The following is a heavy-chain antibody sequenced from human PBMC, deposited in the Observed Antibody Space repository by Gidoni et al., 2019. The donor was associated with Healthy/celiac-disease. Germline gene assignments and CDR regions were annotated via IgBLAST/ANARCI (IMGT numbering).Heavy chain of an antibody. CDR3: ARAVRIAARPCYFDY. D-gene: IGHD6-6*01. CDR2: INHSGST. CDR1: GGSFSGYY. Sequence: QVQLQQWGAGLLKPSETLSLTCAVYGGSFSGYYWSWIRQPPGKGLEWIGEINHSGSTNYNPSLKSRVTISVDTSKNQFSLKLSSVTAADTAVYYCARAVRIAARPCYFDYWGQGTLVTVSS. J-gene: IGHJ4*02. V-gene: IGHV4-34*01.